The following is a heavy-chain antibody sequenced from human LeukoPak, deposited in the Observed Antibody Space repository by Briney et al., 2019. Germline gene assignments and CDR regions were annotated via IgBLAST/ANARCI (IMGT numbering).Heavy chain of an antibody. Sequence: AASVKVSCKASGGTFSSYAISWVRQAPGQGLEWMGGIVPIFTTANYAQKFQGRVTITADESTNTAYMELTSLRSEDTAVYYCASGYCSSTACLHYYYYYGMDVWGQGTTVTVSS. CDR3: ASGYCSSTACLHYYYYYGMDV. CDR2: IVPIFTTA. CDR1: GGTFSSYA. J-gene: IGHJ6*02. D-gene: IGHD2-2*01. V-gene: IGHV1-69*13.